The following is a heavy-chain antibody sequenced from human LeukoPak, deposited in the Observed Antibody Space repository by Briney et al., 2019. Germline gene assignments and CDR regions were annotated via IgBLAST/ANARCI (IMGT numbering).Heavy chain of an antibody. V-gene: IGHV1-2*02. J-gene: IGHJ4*02. D-gene: IGHD3-10*01. CDR3: ASLLWFGDFDY. CDR1: GYMFTGFF. Sequence: ASVVVSCKTSGYMFTGFFIHWVRQAPGQGLEWMGSVSPNNGGTSYAQRFKGRVNMTSDTSTRTAYLQLSGLRFDDTAVYYCASLLWFGDFDYWGQGTPVTVSS. CDR2: VSPNNGGT.